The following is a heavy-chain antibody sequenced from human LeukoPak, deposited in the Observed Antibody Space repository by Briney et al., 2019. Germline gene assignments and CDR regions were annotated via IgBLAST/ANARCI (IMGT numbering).Heavy chain of an antibody. CDR2: IRSSSSSI. Sequence: GGSLRLSCAASGFTFSSYTMNWVRQAPGKGLEWVSAIRSSSSSIYYADSVKGRFTISRDNAQNSVFLQMNSLRAEDTAVYYCTRDGQYYGMDVWGQGTTVTVSS. V-gene: IGHV3-21*01. CDR3: TRDGQYYGMDV. CDR1: GFTFSSYT. J-gene: IGHJ6*02.